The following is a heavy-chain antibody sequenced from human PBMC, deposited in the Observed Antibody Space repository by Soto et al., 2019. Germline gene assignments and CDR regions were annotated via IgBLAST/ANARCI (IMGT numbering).Heavy chain of an antibody. CDR3: ARLIGNSWLDS. CDR2: TYYRSKWYN. D-gene: IGHD2-8*01. V-gene: IGHV6-1*01. Sequence: QVQLQQSGPGLVKPSQTLSLTCAISGDSVSTNSATWDWIRQSPSRGLEWLGRTYYRSKWYNDYAVSVKGRMTNHPDTSINQLSMTLNSVAPDDTAVYYCARLIGNSWLDSWGQGTLVTVSS. J-gene: IGHJ5*01. CDR1: GDSVSTNSAT.